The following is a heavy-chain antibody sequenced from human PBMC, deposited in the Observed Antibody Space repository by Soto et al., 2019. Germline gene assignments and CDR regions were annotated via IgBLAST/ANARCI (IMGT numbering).Heavy chain of an antibody. V-gene: IGHV3-33*01. CDR3: AREFELRLGELSLTWRDP. CDR1: GFTFSSGG. J-gene: IGHJ5*02. Sequence: QVQLVESGGGVVQPGRSLRLSCAASGFTFSSGGMHWVRQAPGKGLEWLAVIWYDGTNIYYAESVKGRFTISRDNSKNTLYLQMTSLRAEDTAVYYCAREFELRLGELSLTWRDPWGQGTLVTVSS. D-gene: IGHD3-16*02. CDR2: IWYDGTNI.